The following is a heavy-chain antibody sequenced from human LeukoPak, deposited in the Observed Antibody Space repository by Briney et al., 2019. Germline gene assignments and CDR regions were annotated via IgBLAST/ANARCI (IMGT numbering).Heavy chain of an antibody. CDR1: GYNFTNYG. D-gene: IGHD4-17*01. Sequence: ASVKVSCKASGYNFTNYGINWVRQAPGQGLEWMGIINPSGGSTSYAQKFQGRVTMTRDMSTSTVYMELSSLRSEDTAVYYCARFYGVGGYYFDYWGQGTLVTVSS. J-gene: IGHJ4*02. CDR3: ARFYGVGGYYFDY. CDR2: INPSGGST. V-gene: IGHV1-46*01.